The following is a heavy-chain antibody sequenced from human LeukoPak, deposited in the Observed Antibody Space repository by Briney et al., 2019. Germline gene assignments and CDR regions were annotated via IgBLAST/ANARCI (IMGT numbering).Heavy chain of an antibody. V-gene: IGHV3-30-3*01. CDR2: ISFDGGKK. Sequence: GTSLRLSCAASGFAFSSYAMHWVRQAPGKGLEWVAVISFDGGKKYYADSVKGRFTNSRANSEDTLYLQMNSLRAEDTAVYYCARDLRYSGSYLDAFDIWGQGTMVTVSS. J-gene: IGHJ3*02. CDR1: GFAFSSYA. CDR3: ARDLRYSGSYLDAFDI. D-gene: IGHD1-26*01.